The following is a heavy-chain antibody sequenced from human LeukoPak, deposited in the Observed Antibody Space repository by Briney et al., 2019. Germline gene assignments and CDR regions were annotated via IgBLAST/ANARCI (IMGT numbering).Heavy chain of an antibody. CDR1: GFTFRRHI. D-gene: IGHD3-3*02. Sequence: GGSLRLSCAATGFTFRRHIMVWVRQAPGKGLEWVALISHDGLNDFYIDSVKGRFTISRDTSKNTLSLQMHSLRTEDTAVYFCARVAAITSYHFNYMDVWGKGTTVTVSS. CDR3: ARVAAITSYHFNYMDV. J-gene: IGHJ6*04. V-gene: IGHV3-30*10. CDR2: ISHDGLND.